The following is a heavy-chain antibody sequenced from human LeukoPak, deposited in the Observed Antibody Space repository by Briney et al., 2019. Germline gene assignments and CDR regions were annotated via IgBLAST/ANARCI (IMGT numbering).Heavy chain of an antibody. V-gene: IGHV1-69*04. CDR2: IIPILGIA. CDR1: GGTFSSYA. D-gene: IGHD3-10*01. CDR3: ARDRFHGSGSLHAFDI. J-gene: IGHJ3*02. Sequence: ASVKVSCKASGGTFSSYAISWVRQAPGQGLEWMGRIIPILGIANYAQKFQGRVTITADESTSTAYMELSSLRSEDTAVYYCARDRFHGSGSLHAFDIWGQGTMVTVSS.